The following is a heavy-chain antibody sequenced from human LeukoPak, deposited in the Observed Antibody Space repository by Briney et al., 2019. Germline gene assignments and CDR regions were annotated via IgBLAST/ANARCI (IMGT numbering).Heavy chain of an antibody. CDR2: INPHSGGT. D-gene: IGHD3-9*01. V-gene: IGHV1-2*04. Sequence: ASVKVSCKASGYTFNGNYIYWVRQAPGQGLEWMGWINPHSGGTNSAQKFQGWVTMTRDTSISTAYIELSRLTSDDTAIYYCARAKGDLFNGFYFDYWGQGTLITVSS. CDR1: GYTFNGNY. CDR3: ARAKGDLFNGFYFDY. J-gene: IGHJ4*02.